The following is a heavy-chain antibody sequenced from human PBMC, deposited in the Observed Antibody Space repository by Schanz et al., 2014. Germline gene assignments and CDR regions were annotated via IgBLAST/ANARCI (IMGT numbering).Heavy chain of an antibody. CDR3: AKDPHRDYGGKPQAFDI. V-gene: IGHV3-11*04. D-gene: IGHD4-17*01. J-gene: IGHJ3*02. CDR2: ISNSGYTI. CDR1: GFTFSDYY. Sequence: QVQLVESGGGVVQPGRSLRLSCAASGFTFSDYYMNWIRQAPGKGLEWVSYISNSGYTIYYADSVKGRFTISRDNSKNTLYLQMNSLRAEDTALYYCAKDPHRDYGGKPQAFDIWGQGTMVTVSS.